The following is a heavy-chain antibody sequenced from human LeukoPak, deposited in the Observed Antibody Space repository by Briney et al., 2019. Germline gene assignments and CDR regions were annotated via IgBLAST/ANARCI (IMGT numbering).Heavy chain of an antibody. D-gene: IGHD3-22*01. Sequence: ASVKVSCKASGYTFTSYYMHWVRQAPGQGLEWMGIINPSGGSTSYAQKFQGRVTMTRDTSTSTVYMELSSLRSEDTAVYYCARATHSTWNGVPYDSSGYYGYWGQGTLVTVSS. CDR1: GYTFTSYY. CDR3: ARATHSTWNGVPYDSSGYYGY. CDR2: INPSGGST. V-gene: IGHV1-46*01. J-gene: IGHJ4*02.